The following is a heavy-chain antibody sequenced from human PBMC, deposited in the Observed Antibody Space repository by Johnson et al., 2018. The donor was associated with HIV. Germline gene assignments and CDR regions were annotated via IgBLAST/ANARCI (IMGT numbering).Heavy chain of an antibody. Sequence: QVQLVESGGGVVQPGGSLRLSCAASGFTFSSYGMHWVRQAPGKGLEWVAFIRYDGSNKYYADSVKGRFTISRDNSKNTLYLQMNSLRAEDTAVYYCATCGGYCSGAFDIWGQGTMVTVSS. D-gene: IGHD2-21*02. CDR3: ATCGGYCSGAFDI. CDR2: IRYDGSNK. V-gene: IGHV3-30*02. J-gene: IGHJ3*02. CDR1: GFTFSSYG.